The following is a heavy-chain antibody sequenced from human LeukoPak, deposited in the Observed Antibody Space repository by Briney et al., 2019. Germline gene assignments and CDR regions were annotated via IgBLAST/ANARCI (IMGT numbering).Heavy chain of an antibody. CDR2: ISSDGSDT. V-gene: IGHV3-74*03. Sequence: GGSLRLSCAASGFTFSSYWMHWVRQAPGKGLVWVSRISSDGSDTMYADSVKGRFTISRDNVNNTLYLQMNSLRGDDTAVYYCAREWDLPGTYFMDVWGRGTTVTVSS. D-gene: IGHD1-26*01. CDR1: GFTFSSYW. CDR3: AREWDLPGTYFMDV. J-gene: IGHJ6*03.